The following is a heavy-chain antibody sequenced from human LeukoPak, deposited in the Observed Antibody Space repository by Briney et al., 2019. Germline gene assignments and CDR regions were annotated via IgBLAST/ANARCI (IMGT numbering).Heavy chain of an antibody. D-gene: IGHD6-13*01. CDR2: ISSNGGST. Sequence: GGSLRLSCAASGFTFSSYAMHWVRQAPGKGLEYVSAISSNGGSTYYANSVKGRFTISRDNSKNTLYLQMGSLRAEDMAVYYCASSIAAADPLDYYYGTDVWGQGTTVTVSS. CDR3: ASSIAAADPLDYYYGTDV. V-gene: IGHV3-64*01. J-gene: IGHJ6*02. CDR1: GFTFSSYA.